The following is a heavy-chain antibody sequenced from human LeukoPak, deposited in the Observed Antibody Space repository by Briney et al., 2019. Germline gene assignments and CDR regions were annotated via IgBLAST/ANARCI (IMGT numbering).Heavy chain of an antibody. CDR3: AKGVSRGVDHTGLEY. D-gene: IGHD1-1*01. V-gene: IGHV3-30*18. J-gene: IGHJ4*02. CDR2: ISYDGSDR. Sequence: GGSLRLSCVASGFTFSSYGMHWVRQAPGKGPEWVAVISYDGSDRYYANFVKGRFTISRDNSKNTLFLQTNSMRPEDTAVYYCAKGVSRGVDHTGLEYWGQGTLVTVSS. CDR1: GFTFSSYG.